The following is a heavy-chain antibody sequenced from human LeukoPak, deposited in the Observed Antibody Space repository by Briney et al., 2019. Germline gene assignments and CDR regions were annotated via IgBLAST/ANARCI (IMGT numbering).Heavy chain of an antibody. D-gene: IGHD2-21*02. CDR2: IYSSGST. J-gene: IGHJ5*02. V-gene: IGHV4-4*07. Sequence: SETLSLTCTVSGGSISSYYWSWLRQPAGQGLEGIGRIYSSGSTNYNPSLQSRVTMSLDTSKTQFSLKLSSVTAADTAVYYCARVAVTGYNWFDPWGQGTLVTVSS. CDR3: ARVAVTGYNWFDP. CDR1: GGSISSYY.